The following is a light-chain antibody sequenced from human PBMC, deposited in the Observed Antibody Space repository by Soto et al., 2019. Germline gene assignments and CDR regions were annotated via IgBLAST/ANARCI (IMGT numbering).Light chain of an antibody. CDR1: QGISTY. J-gene: IGKJ1*01. V-gene: IGKV1-39*01. CDR2: AAS. CDR3: QQGFTNPRT. Sequence: IQMTQSPPSLSASVGYRLTITCRASQGISTYLNCYRQKXGKAPELLIYAASSLQSGVPSRFSGSGSATDFTLTIGSLQPEDSETYYCQQGFTNPRTFGQGTKVDIK.